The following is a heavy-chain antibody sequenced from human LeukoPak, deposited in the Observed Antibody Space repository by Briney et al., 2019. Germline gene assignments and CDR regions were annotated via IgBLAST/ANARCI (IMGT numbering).Heavy chain of an antibody. CDR1: GFTFSDYY. V-gene: IGHV3-11*01. D-gene: IGHD4-23*01. Sequence: GGSLRLSCAASGFTFSDYYMSWIRQAPGKGLEWVSYISSSGSTIYYADSVKGRFTISRDNAKNSLYLQMNSLRAEDTAVYYCARLLERWYSYHYYGMDVWGQGTTVTVSS. J-gene: IGHJ6*02. CDR2: ISSSGSTI. CDR3: ARLLERWYSYHYYGMDV.